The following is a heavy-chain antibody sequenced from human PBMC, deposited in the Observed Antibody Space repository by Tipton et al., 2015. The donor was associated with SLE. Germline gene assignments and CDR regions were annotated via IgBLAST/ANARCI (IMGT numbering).Heavy chain of an antibody. CDR1: GFAVSTHY. J-gene: IGHJ4*02. CDR2: LYSGGSA. D-gene: IGHD2/OR15-2a*01. CDR3: ARGKYYFDY. Sequence: GSLRLSCAASGFAVSTHYMSWVRQAPGKGLEWLSVLYSGGSAYYDDSVKGRFTISRDNSKNMVYLQVDSLRDEDTAVYYCARGKYYFDYWGQGALVTVSS. V-gene: IGHV3-66*02.